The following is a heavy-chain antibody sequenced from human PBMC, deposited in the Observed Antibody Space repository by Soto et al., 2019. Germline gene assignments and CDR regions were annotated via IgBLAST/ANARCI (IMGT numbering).Heavy chain of an antibody. CDR2: IYYSGST. J-gene: IGHJ1*01. CDR3: ARLGGFWEWLLSPEYFQH. D-gene: IGHD3-3*01. V-gene: IGHV4-39*01. CDR1: GGSISSSSYY. Sequence: QLQLQESGPGLVKPSETLSLTCTVSGGSISSSSYYWGWIRQPPGKGLEWIGSIYYSGSTYYNPSLKSRVTISVAPSKNPFSLKLSSVPAADTAVYYCARLGGFWEWLLSPEYFQHWGQGTLVTVSS.